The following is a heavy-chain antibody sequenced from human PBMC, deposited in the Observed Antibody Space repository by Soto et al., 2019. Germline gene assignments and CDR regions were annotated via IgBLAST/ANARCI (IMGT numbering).Heavy chain of an antibody. CDR2: ISYDGSNK. V-gene: IGHV3-30*18. J-gene: IGHJ5*02. D-gene: IGHD6-19*01. CDR3: AKDWGQWLVLRLFDP. Sequence: QVQLVESGGGVVHPGRSLRLSCAASGFTFSSYGMHWVRQAPGKGLEWVAVISYDGSNKYYADSVQDRFTISRDNSKNTMYLQVISLRGEDTAVYYCAKDWGQWLVLRLFDPWGQGSLVTVSS. CDR1: GFTFSSYG.